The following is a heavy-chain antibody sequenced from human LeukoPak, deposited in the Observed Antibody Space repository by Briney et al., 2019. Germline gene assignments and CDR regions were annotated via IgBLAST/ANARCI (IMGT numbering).Heavy chain of an antibody. V-gene: IGHV1-18*01. CDR2: ISAYNGNT. CDR1: GYTFTSYG. CDR3: ARDIWDIVVVPAAMSGVYYYYGMDV. D-gene: IGHD2-2*01. Sequence: ASVKVSCKASGYTFTSYGISCVRQAPGQGLEWMGWISAYNGNTNYAQKLQGRVTMTTDTSTSTAYMELRSLRSDDTAVYYCARDIWDIVVVPAAMSGVYYYYGMDVWGQGTTVTVSS. J-gene: IGHJ6*02.